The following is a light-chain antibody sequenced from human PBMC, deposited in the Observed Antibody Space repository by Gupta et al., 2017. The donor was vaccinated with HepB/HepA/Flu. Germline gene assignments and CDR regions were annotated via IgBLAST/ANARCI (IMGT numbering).Light chain of an antibody. V-gene: IGLV2-14*01. J-gene: IGLJ2*01. CDR1: SSDVGAYNS. CDR3: GSDTRTSTLV. CDR2: DVS. Sequence: QSALTQPASVSGSPGQSTTISCAGPSSDVGAYNSVSWYQQHPGKAPKLLIYDVSDRPSGASNRFAGSKSGNTASLTISGLQAEDEADYYCGSDTRTSTLVFGGGTKLTVL.